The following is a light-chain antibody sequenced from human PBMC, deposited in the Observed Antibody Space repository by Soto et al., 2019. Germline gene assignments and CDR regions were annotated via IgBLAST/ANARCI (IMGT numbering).Light chain of an antibody. V-gene: IGKV1-5*03. J-gene: IGKJ2*01. Sequence: DIQMTQSPSTLSASVGDRVTITCRASQSISSWLAWYQQKPGKAPKLLIYKASSLASGVPSRFSGSGSGTEFPHTISSLQPDDFATYYCQHYNSYSSFGQGTKLEIK. CDR3: QHYNSYSS. CDR2: KAS. CDR1: QSISSW.